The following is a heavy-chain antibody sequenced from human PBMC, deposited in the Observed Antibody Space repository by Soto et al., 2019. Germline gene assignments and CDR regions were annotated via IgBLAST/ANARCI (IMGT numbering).Heavy chain of an antibody. V-gene: IGHV6-1*01. D-gene: IGHD1-7*01. CDR2: TYYRSKWYN. J-gene: IGHJ6*02. Sequence: SQTLSLTFAISGDSVSSNSAAWNCIRQSPSRGLEWLGRTYYRSKWYNDYAVSVKSRITINPDTSKNQFSLQLNSVTPEDMAVYYCAAGTTSVAMDVWGQGTTVTVSS. CDR1: GDSVSSNSAA. CDR3: AAGTTSVAMDV.